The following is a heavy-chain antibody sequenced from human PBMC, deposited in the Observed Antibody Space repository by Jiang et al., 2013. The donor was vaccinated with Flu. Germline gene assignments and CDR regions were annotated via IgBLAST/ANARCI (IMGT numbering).Heavy chain of an antibody. Sequence: GAEVKKPGASVKVSCKASGYTFTSYGISWVRQAPGQGLEWMGWISAYNGNTNYAQKLQGRVTMTTDTSTSTAYMELRSLRSDDTAVYYCARVPGCSSTSCYVEETFDPWGQGTLVTVSS. D-gene: IGHD2-2*01. CDR1: GYTFTSYG. J-gene: IGHJ5*02. V-gene: IGHV1-18*01. CDR3: ARVPGCSSTSCYVEETFDP. CDR2: ISAYNGNT.